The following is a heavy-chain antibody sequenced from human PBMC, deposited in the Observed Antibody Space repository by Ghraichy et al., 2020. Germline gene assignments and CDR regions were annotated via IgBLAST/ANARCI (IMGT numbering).Heavy chain of an antibody. Sequence: LSLTCAASGIPFSIYAFNWVRQAPGKAPEWVSTIGTDSANTHYADSVEGRFTISRDNSKSTLYLQMNSLRAEDTAVYYCAKDYDSTGYYEGDWGQGTLVTVSS. CDR3: AKDYDSTGYYEGD. J-gene: IGHJ4*02. CDR1: GIPFSIYA. V-gene: IGHV3-23*01. CDR2: IGTDSANT. D-gene: IGHD3-22*01.